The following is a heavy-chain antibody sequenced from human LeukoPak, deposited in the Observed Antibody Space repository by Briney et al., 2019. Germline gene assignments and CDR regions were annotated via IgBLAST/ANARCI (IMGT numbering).Heavy chain of an antibody. V-gene: IGHV5-51*01. CDR3: ARRPRGYYDSSGYFP. D-gene: IGHD3-22*01. Sequence: GESLKISCKGSGYSFTNYWIGWVRQMPGKGLEWMGIIYPGDSDTRYSPSFQGQVTISADKSISTAYLQWSSLKASDTAMYYCARRPRGYYDSSGYFPWGQGTLVTVSS. CDR2: IYPGDSDT. J-gene: IGHJ5*02. CDR1: GYSFTNYW.